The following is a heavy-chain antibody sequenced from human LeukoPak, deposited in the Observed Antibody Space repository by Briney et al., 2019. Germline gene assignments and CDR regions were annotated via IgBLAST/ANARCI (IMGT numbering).Heavy chain of an antibody. J-gene: IGHJ4*02. CDR2: ISGSGGST. CDR3: AKRRDYYDSSGYYDVGFDY. Sequence: GGSLRLSCAASGFTFSSYAMSWVRQAPGKGLEWFSAISGSGGSTYYADSVKGRFTISRDNSKNTLYLQMNSLRAEDTAVYYCAKRRDYYDSSGYYDVGFDYWGQGTLVTVSS. D-gene: IGHD3-22*01. CDR1: GFTFSSYA. V-gene: IGHV3-23*01.